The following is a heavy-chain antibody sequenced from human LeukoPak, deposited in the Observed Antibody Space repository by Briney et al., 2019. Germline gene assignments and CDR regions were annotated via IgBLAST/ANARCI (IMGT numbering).Heavy chain of an antibody. V-gene: IGHV4-59*01. D-gene: IGHD6-13*01. CDR2: IYYSGST. Sequence: SETLSLTCTVSGGSISSYYWSWLRQPPGKGLEWIGYIYYSGSTNYNPSLKSRVTISVDTSKNQFSLKLSSVTAADTAVYYCARADSSSWYEVDYWGQGTLVTVSS. CDR3: ARADSSSWYEVDY. CDR1: GGSISSYY. J-gene: IGHJ4*02.